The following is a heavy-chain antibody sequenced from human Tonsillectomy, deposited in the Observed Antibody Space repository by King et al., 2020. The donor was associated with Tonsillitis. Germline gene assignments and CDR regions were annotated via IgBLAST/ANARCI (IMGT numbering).Heavy chain of an antibody. CDR1: GDSISSGDYY. J-gene: IGHJ4*02. CDR2: IYYSGST. Sequence: QLQESGPGLVKPSQTLSLTCTVSGDSISSGDYYWSWIRQPPGKGLEWIGYIYYSGSTYYNPSLKSRVTISVDTSKNQFSLKLSSVTAADTAVYYCASLVRRLDYYYGSGSSHWGQGTLVTVSS. D-gene: IGHD3-10*01. CDR3: ASLVRRLDYYYGSGSSH. V-gene: IGHV4-30-4*01.